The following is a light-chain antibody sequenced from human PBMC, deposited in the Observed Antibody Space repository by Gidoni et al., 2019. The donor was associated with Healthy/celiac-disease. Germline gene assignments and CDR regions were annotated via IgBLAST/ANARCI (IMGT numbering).Light chain of an antibody. J-gene: IGKJ4*01. V-gene: IGKV3-11*01. Sequence: EIVLTQSPATLSLSPGERATLSCRASQSVSSYLAWYQQKPGQAPRLLIYESSNRATGIPARFSGRGSGTDFTLTSSSLEPEDFAVYYCQQRSNWLFTFGGGTKVEIK. CDR3: QQRSNWLFT. CDR2: ESS. CDR1: QSVSSY.